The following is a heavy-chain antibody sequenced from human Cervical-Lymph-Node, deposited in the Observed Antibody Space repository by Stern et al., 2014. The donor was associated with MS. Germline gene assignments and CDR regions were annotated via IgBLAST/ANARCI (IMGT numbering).Heavy chain of an antibody. CDR2: INGNTGDT. Sequence: VQLVESGTEVKKPGASVKVSCKASGYTFSAYYVHWVRQAPGQGLEWMGRINGNTGDTNYAQKFQGRVTMDRDPSISTAYLELASLRSDDTAVYYCAREGRSTVTTAAAYWGQGTLVTVSS. D-gene: IGHD4-17*01. CDR3: AREGRSTVTTAAAY. J-gene: IGHJ4*02. V-gene: IGHV1-2*06. CDR1: GYTFSAYY.